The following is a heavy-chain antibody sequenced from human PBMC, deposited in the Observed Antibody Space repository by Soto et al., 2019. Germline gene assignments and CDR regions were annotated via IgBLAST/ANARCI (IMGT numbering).Heavy chain of an antibody. D-gene: IGHD6-19*01. CDR3: ARSNRRVAVAGTPDY. J-gene: IGHJ4*02. Sequence: ASVKVSCKASGYTFTSYYMHWVRQAPGQGLERMGIINPSGGSTSYAQKFQGRVTMTRDTSTSTVYMELSSLRSEDTAVYYCARSNRRVAVAGTPDYWGQGTLLTVPS. V-gene: IGHV1-46*01. CDR2: INPSGGST. CDR1: GYTFTSYY.